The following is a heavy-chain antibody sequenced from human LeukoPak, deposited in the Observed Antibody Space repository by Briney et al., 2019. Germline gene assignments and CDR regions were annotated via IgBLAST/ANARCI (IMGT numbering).Heavy chain of an antibody. V-gene: IGHV3-23*01. CDR2: IGGSGTRT. J-gene: IGHJ5*02. CDR1: GFTFTTYG. CDR3: ARHADYDYVWGSYRYPWFDP. D-gene: IGHD3-16*02. Sequence: GGSLRLSCSASGFTFTTYGMNWVRQAPGKGLEWVSGIGGSGTRTYYADSVKGRFTISRDNSKNTLYLQMSSLRAEDTAVYYCARHADYDYVWGSYRYPWFDPWGQGTLVTVSS.